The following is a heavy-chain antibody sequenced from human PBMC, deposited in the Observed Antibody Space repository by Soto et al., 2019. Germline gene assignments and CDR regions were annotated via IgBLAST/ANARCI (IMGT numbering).Heavy chain of an antibody. CDR3: AKVAYGDYVPPGFDY. V-gene: IGHV3-23*01. CDR2: ISGSGGST. CDR1: GFTFSSDA. D-gene: IGHD4-17*01. Sequence: PGGSLRLSCAASGFTFSSDAMSCVRQAPGKGLEWVSAISGSGGSTYYADSVKGRFTISRDNSKNTLYLQMNSLRAEDTAVYYCAKVAYGDYVPPGFDYWGQGTLVTVSS. J-gene: IGHJ4*02.